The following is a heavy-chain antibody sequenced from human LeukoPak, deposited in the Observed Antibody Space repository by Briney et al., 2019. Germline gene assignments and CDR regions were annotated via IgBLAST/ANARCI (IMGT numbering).Heavy chain of an antibody. CDR3: ARDAYGSGSYPYFDY. J-gene: IGHJ4*02. CDR1: GGTFSSYA. V-gene: IGHV1-69*05. CDR2: IIPIFGTA. Sequence: SVKVSCKASGGTFSSYAISWVRQAPGQGLEWMGRIIPIFGTANYAQKFQGRVTITTDESTSTAYMELSSLRSEDTAVYYCARDAYGSGSYPYFDYWGQGTLVTVSS. D-gene: IGHD3-10*01.